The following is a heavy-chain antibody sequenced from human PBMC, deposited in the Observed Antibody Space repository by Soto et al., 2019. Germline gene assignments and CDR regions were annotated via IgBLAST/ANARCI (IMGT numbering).Heavy chain of an antibody. CDR1: GFTFSSYG. CDR2: IWYDGSNK. D-gene: IGHD3-9*01. CDR3: AREQIRYFDWLAYAFDI. Sequence: GGSLRLSCAASGFTFSSYGMHWVRQAPGKGLEWVAVIWYDGSNKYYADSVKGRFTISRDNSKNTLYLQMNSLRAEDTAVYYCAREQIRYFDWLAYAFDIWGQGTMVTV. V-gene: IGHV3-33*01. J-gene: IGHJ3*02.